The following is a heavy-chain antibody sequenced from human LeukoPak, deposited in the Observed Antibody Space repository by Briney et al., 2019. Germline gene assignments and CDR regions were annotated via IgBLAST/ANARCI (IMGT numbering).Heavy chain of an antibody. CDR3: AKDLDIYYDSSGYTFDY. CDR1: GFTFSSYA. V-gene: IGHV3-23*01. Sequence: GGSLRLSCAASGFTFSSYAMSWVRQAPGKGLEWVSAISGSGGSTYYADSVKGRFTISRDNSKNTLYLQMNSLRAEDTAVYYCAKDLDIYYDSSGYTFDYWGRGTLVTVSS. J-gene: IGHJ4*02. CDR2: ISGSGGST. D-gene: IGHD3-22*01.